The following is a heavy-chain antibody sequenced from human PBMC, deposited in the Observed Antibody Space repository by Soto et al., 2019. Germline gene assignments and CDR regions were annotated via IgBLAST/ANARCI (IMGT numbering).Heavy chain of an antibody. D-gene: IGHD1-26*01. CDR1: GYTFTAYY. CDR2: INPNSGGT. V-gene: IGHV1-2*04. J-gene: IGHJ4*02. CDR3: ARDVGSGSYSYCDY. Sequence: QVPLVQSGAEVKKPGASVKVSCKASGYTFTAYYVHWVRQAPGQGLEWMGWINPNSGGTSYAQKFQGWVTMTRDTSISTAYMELSRLRSDDTAVYYCARDVGSGSYSYCDYWGQGTLVTVSS.